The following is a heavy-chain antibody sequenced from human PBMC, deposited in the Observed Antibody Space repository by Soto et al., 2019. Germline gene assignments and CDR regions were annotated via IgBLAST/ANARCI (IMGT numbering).Heavy chain of an antibody. D-gene: IGHD6-19*01. CDR3: AKGGHIAVAATEGAVAY. V-gene: IGHV3-9*01. J-gene: IGHJ4*02. CDR1: GFTFDDYA. Sequence: EVQLVESGGGLVQPGRSLRLSCAASGFTFDDYAMHWVRQAPGKGLEWVSGISWNSGSIGYADSVKGRFTIYRDNAQPSRVLQLNTVRTEDTALSYCAKGGHIAVAATEGAVAYWGQGTLFTVSS. CDR2: ISWNSGSI.